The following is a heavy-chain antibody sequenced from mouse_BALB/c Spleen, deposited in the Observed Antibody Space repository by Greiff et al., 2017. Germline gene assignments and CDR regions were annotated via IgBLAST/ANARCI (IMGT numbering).Heavy chain of an antibody. Sequence: VQLQESGPGLVQPSQSLSITCTVSGFSLTSYGVHWVRQSPGKGLEWLGVIWSGGSTDYNAAFISRLSISKDNSKSQVFFKMNSLQANDTAIYYCARNGIYGGYYAMDYWGQGTSVTVSS. D-gene: IGHD1-1*02. J-gene: IGHJ4*01. CDR3: ARNGIYGGYYAMDY. CDR2: IWSGGST. CDR1: GFSLTSYG. V-gene: IGHV2-2*02.